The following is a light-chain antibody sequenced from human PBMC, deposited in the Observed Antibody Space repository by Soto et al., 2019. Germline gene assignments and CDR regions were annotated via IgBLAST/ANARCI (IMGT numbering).Light chain of an antibody. CDR1: QSVSSS. CDR2: GAS. CDR3: HQRSDWQT. J-gene: IGKJ1*01. V-gene: IGKV3-11*01. Sequence: EIVLTHSPATLSLSPGERATLSCRASQSVSSSLAWYQQKPGQAPRLLIYGASNRATGLPARFSGSGSGTDFTLTISSLEPEDFAVYFCHQRSDWQTFGQGTRVEIK.